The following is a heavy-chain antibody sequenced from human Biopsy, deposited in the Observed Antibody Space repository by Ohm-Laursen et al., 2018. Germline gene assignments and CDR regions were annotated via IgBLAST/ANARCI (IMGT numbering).Heavy chain of an antibody. J-gene: IGHJ4*02. CDR1: GFTFSDYA. D-gene: IGHD2-2*01. CDR3: AKGGYCTTSSCYVDLDY. Sequence: SLRLSCAASGFTFSDYAMNWVRQAPGKGLEWVSTISGSGGNTYYADSVRGRFTVSRDGSKSTLYLQMSSLSAEDTAFYYCAKGGYCTTSSCYVDLDYWGQGTRVTVSS. CDR2: ISGSGGNT. V-gene: IGHV3-23*01.